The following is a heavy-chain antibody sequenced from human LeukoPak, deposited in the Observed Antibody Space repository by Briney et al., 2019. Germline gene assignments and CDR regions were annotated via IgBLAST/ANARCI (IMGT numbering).Heavy chain of an antibody. D-gene: IGHD3-10*01. CDR2: INPKMAGT. V-gene: IGHV1-2*02. CDR1: GYTFTGYY. J-gene: IGHJ6*03. CDR3: ARVGGDYYGSGSPYYYYYMDV. Sequence: ASVKVSCKASGYTFTGYYMHWVRQAPGQGLEWMGWINPKMAGTNYAQKFQGRVTMTRDTSISTAYMELSRLRSDDTAVYYCARVGGDYYGSGSPYYYYYMDVWGRGTTVTVSS.